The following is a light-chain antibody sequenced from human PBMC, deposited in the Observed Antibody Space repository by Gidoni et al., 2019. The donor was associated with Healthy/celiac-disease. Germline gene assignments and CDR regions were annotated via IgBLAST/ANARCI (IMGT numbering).Light chain of an antibody. J-gene: IGKJ4*01. CDR3: QQRSNWPQVT. CDR2: DAS. CDR1: QSVSSY. Sequence: EIVLTQSAATLSLSPGERATLSCRASQSVSSYLAWYQQKPGQAPRLLISDASNRATGIPARFIGSGSGTDFTLTISSLEPEDFAVYYCQQRSNWPQVTFGGGTKVEIK. V-gene: IGKV3-11*01.